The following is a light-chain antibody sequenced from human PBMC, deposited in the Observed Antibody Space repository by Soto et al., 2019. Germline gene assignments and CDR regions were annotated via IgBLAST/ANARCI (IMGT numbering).Light chain of an antibody. Sequence: EIVLTQSPATLSLSHGERATLSCRASQSVSSYLAWYQQKPGQAPRLLIYDASNRATGIPARFSGSGSGTDFTLTISSLEPEDFAVYYCQQRSNWPITFAQGTRLEI. V-gene: IGKV3-11*01. CDR2: DAS. CDR1: QSVSSY. CDR3: QQRSNWPIT. J-gene: IGKJ5*01.